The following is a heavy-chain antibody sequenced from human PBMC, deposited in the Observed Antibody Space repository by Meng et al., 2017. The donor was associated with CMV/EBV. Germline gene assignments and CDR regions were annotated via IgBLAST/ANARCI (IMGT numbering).Heavy chain of an antibody. Sequence: SETLSLTCTVSGGSVSSGSYYWSWTRQPPGKGLEWIGYIYYSGSTNYNPSLKSRVTISVDTSKNQFSLKLSSVTAADTAVYYCARGGLFWSGYYPYYYYGMDVWGQGTTVTVSS. CDR2: IYYSGST. V-gene: IGHV4-61*01. CDR3: ARGGLFWSGYYPYYYYGMDV. J-gene: IGHJ6*02. D-gene: IGHD3-3*01. CDR1: GGSVSSGSYY.